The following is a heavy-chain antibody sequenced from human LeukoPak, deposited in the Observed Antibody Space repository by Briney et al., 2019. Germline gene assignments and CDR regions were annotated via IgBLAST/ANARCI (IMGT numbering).Heavy chain of an antibody. Sequence: SVKVSCKASGGTFSSYAISWVRQAPGQGFEWMGGIIPIFGTANYAQKFQGRVTITADESTSTAYMELSSLRSEDTAVYYCARGRQMATITNYFDYWGQGTLVTVSS. J-gene: IGHJ4*02. CDR1: GGTFSSYA. CDR2: IIPIFGTA. CDR3: ARGRQMATITNYFDY. V-gene: IGHV1-69*13. D-gene: IGHD5-24*01.